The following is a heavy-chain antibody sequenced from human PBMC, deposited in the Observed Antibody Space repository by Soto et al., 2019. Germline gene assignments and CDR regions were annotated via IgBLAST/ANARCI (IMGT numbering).Heavy chain of an antibody. CDR1: GFTFSSYS. V-gene: IGHV3-21*01. CDR2: ISSSSSYT. J-gene: IGHJ4*02. D-gene: IGHD3-3*01. CDR3: ARGTIFGVVPYYFDY. Sequence: PGGSLRLSCAASGFTFSSYSMNWVRQAPGKGLEWVSSISSSSSYTYYADSVKGRFTISRDNAKNSLYLQMNSLRAEDTAVYYCARGTIFGVVPYYFDYWGQGTLVTVSS.